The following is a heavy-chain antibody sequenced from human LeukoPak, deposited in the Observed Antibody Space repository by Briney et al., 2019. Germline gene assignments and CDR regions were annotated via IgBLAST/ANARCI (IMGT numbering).Heavy chain of an antibody. D-gene: IGHD3-16*01. CDR2: IKLDGEK. V-gene: IGHV3-7*04. CDR3: ARVLWVQNYYYGMDV. CDR1: GFTFSSNW. J-gene: IGHJ6*02. Sequence: GGSLRLSCAVSGFTFSSNWMNWVRQAPGRGLEWVASIKLDGEKYYVDSVKGRFTISRDNAKNSLYLQMNSLRAEDTAVYYCARVLWVQNYYYGMDVWGQGTTVTVSS.